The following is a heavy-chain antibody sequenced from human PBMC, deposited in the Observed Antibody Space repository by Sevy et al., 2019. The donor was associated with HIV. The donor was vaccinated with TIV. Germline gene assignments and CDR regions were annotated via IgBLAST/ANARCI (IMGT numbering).Heavy chain of an antibody. Sequence: GGSLRLSCAASGFTFSSYEMNWVRQAPGKGLEWVSYISSSGSTIYYADSVKGRFTISRDNAKNSLYLQMNSLRAEDTAVYYCARRPPLELKYYYYYGMDVWGQGTTVTVSS. J-gene: IGHJ6*02. D-gene: IGHD1-7*01. V-gene: IGHV3-48*03. CDR1: GFTFSSYE. CDR2: ISSSGSTI. CDR3: ARRPPLELKYYYYYGMDV.